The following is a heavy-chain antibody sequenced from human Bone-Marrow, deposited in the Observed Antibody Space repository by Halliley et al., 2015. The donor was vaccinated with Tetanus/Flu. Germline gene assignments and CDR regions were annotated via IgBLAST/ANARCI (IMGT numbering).Heavy chain of an antibody. CDR2: IDWDDDK. Sequence: LVKPTQTLTLTCSFSGFSLSTSRMCVTWIRQPPGKALEWLALIDWDDDKYYKTSLRSRLTISKDTSKNQVVLTMTNMDPGDTATYYCARIPPRDGYNFHSFYGMDVWGQGTTVTVSS. D-gene: IGHD5-12*01. V-gene: IGHV2-70*01. J-gene: IGHJ6*02. CDR3: ARIPPRDGYNFHSFYGMDV. CDR1: GFSLSTSRMC.